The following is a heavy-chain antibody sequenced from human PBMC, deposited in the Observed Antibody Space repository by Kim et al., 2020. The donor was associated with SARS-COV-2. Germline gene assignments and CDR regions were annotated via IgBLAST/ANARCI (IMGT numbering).Heavy chain of an antibody. J-gene: IGHJ5*02. Sequence: IYAQQFQGRVTMTEDTSTDTAYMELSSLRSEDTAVYYCATGEEWFGELLSWGQGTLVTVSS. CDR3: ATGEEWFGELLS. V-gene: IGHV1-24*01. D-gene: IGHD3-10*01.